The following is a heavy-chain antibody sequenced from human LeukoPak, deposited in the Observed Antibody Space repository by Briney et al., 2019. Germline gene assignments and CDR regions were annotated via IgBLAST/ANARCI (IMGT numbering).Heavy chain of an antibody. V-gene: IGHV1-18*01. CDR2: ISAYNGNT. J-gene: IGHJ5*02. CDR1: GYTFTSYG. D-gene: IGHD3-10*01. CDR3: ARVPMVQGVISYWFDP. Sequence: GASVKVSCKASGYTFTSYGISWVRQAPGQGLEWMGWISAYNGNTNYAQKLQGRVTMTTDTSTSTAYMELRSLRSDDTAVYYCARVPMVQGVISYWFDPWGQGTLVTVSS.